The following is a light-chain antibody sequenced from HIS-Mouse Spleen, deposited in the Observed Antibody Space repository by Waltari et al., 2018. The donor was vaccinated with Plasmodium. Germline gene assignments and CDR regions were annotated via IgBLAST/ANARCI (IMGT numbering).Light chain of an antibody. Sequence: SYELTQPPSVSVSPGQTARITCSGDALPKPYAYWYQQKSGQAPVLVIYDDSKRPSGIPERFSGSSSGTMATLTISGAQVEDEADYYCYSTDSSGNHRVFGGGTKLTVL. CDR2: DDS. CDR1: ALPKPY. J-gene: IGLJ3*02. V-gene: IGLV3-10*01. CDR3: YSTDSSGNHRV.